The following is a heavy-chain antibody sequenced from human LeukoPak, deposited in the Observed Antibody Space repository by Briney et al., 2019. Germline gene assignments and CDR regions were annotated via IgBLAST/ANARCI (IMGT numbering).Heavy chain of an antibody. CDR1: GGTFSSYA. Sequence: ASVKVSCKASGGTFSSYAISWVRQAPGQGLEWMGGIIPIFGTANYAQKFQGRVTITTDESTSTAYMELSSLRSEDTAVYYCARESIAAEGSSYWGQGTLVTVSS. D-gene: IGHD6-13*01. CDR3: ARESIAAEGSSY. J-gene: IGHJ4*02. V-gene: IGHV1-69*05. CDR2: IIPIFGTA.